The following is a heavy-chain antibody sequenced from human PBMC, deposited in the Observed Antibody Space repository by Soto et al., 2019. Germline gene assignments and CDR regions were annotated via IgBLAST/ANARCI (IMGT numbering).Heavy chain of an antibody. CDR3: AKDGSAYYHNGMDV. CDR1: GFTFSSYG. D-gene: IGHD2-2*03. Sequence: GGSLRLSCAASGFTFSSYGLHWVHQAPGKGLEWVAVISYDGSNKYCADSVKGRFTISRDNSKNTLYVQMNSLRPEDTAVYYCAKDGSAYYHNGMDVWGQGTTVTVSS. J-gene: IGHJ6*02. CDR2: ISYDGSNK. V-gene: IGHV3-30*18.